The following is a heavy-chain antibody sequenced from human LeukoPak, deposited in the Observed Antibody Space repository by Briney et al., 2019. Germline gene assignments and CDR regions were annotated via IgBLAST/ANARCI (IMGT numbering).Heavy chain of an antibody. J-gene: IGHJ4*02. D-gene: IGHD5-24*01. CDR2: IWYDGSNK. CDR3: ARGMGDGILDS. Sequence: GGCLRLSCAASGFTFSSYGMHWVRQAPGKGLEWVAVIWYDGSNKYYADSVKGRFTISRDNSKNTLYLQMNSLRAEDTAVYYCARGMGDGILDSWGQGTLVTVSS. CDR1: GFTFSSYG. V-gene: IGHV3-33*01.